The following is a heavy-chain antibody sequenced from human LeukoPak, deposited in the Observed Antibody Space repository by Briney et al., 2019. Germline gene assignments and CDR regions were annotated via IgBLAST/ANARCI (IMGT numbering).Heavy chain of an antibody. V-gene: IGHV5-51*01. Sequence: GESLKISCKGSGYTFTNYWIGWVRQLPGKGLEWMGIIYPGDSDTRYSPSFQGQVTISADKSISTAYLQWSSLKASDTAMYYCARQNMVRGVILFDYWGQGTLVTVSS. J-gene: IGHJ4*02. D-gene: IGHD3-10*01. CDR2: IYPGDSDT. CDR1: GYTFTNYW. CDR3: ARQNMVRGVILFDY.